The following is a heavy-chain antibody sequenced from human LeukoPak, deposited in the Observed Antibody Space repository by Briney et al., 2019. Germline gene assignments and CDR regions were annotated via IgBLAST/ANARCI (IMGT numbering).Heavy chain of an antibody. J-gene: IGHJ4*02. Sequence: GGSLRLSCAASGFTFSSYAMHWVRQAPGKGLEWVAVISYDGSNKYHADSVKGRFTISRDDSKNTLYLQMNSLRAEDTAVYYCARLSTEGSSWPFDYWGQGTLVTVSS. CDR3: ARLSTEGSSWPFDY. CDR1: GFTFSSYA. V-gene: IGHV3-30-3*01. CDR2: ISYDGSNK. D-gene: IGHD6-13*01.